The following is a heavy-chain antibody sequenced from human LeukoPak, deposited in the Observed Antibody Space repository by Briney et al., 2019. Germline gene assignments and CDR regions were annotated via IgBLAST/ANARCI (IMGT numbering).Heavy chain of an antibody. CDR3: ARADYSGFDY. J-gene: IGHJ4*02. D-gene: IGHD1-26*01. CDR2: VYYSGST. V-gene: IGHV4-59*01. Sequence: SETLSLTCTVSGAYINSYYWSWIRQPPGKGLEWIGYVYYSGSTNYNPSLKSRVTISVDTSKNQFSLKLSSVTAADTAVYYCARADYSGFDYWGQGTLVTVSS. CDR1: GAYINSYY.